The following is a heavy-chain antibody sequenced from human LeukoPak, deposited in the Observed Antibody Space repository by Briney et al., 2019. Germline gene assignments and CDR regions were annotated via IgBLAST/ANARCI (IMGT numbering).Heavy chain of an antibody. J-gene: IGHJ3*02. V-gene: IGHV1-2*02. D-gene: IGHD3-22*01. CDR1: GYTFTGYY. CDR3: AIHSSGYYHAFDI. Sequence: ASVKVSCKASGYTFTGYYIHWVRQAPGQGLEWMGWINPNSGGTNYAQKFQGRVTMTRDTSISTAYMELSRLRSDDTAVYYCAIHSSGYYHAFDIWGQGTMVTVSS. CDR2: INPNSGGT.